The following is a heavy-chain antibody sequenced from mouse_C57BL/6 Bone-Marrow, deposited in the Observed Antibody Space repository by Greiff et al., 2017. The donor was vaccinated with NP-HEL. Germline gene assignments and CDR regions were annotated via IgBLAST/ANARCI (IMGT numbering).Heavy chain of an antibody. CDR3: ARSLQTAMDY. CDR2: ISSGSSTI. CDR1: GFTFSDYG. Sequence: EVKLLESGGGLVKPGASLKLSCAASGFTFSDYGMHWVRQAPEQGLEWVAYISSGSSTIYYADTLKGRFTISRDNSKNTLFLQMTSLTSEDTAMYYCARSLQTAMDYWGQGTSVTVSS. J-gene: IGHJ4*01. V-gene: IGHV5-17*01. D-gene: IGHD2-10*01.